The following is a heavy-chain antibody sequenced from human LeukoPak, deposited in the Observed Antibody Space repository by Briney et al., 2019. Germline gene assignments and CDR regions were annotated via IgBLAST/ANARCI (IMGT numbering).Heavy chain of an antibody. J-gene: IGHJ4*02. CDR3: AKVATSSHPFDF. CDR2: ISNGNSYI. Sequence: PGGSLRLSCAASGLTFSSYTMNWVRQAPGQGLELVSSISNGNSYIYYADSVKGRFTISRDNAKSSLYLQMNSLRPEDTAVYYCAKVATSSHPFDFWGQGTLVTVSS. V-gene: IGHV3-21*01. CDR1: GLTFSSYT.